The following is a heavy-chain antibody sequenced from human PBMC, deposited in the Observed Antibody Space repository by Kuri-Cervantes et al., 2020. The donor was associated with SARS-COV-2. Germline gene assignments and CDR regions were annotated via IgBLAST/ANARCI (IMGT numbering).Heavy chain of an antibody. J-gene: IGHJ6*02. CDR2: ISSSSSTI. Sequence: GGSLRLSCAASGFTFSSYSMNWVRQAPGKGLEWVSYISSSSSTIYYADSVKGRFTISRDNAKNSLYLQMNSLRDEDTAVYYCARDLRPVELYYYYGMDVWGQGTTVTVSS. CDR1: GFTFSSYS. D-gene: IGHD4-17*01. V-gene: IGHV3-48*02. CDR3: ARDLRPVELYYYYGMDV.